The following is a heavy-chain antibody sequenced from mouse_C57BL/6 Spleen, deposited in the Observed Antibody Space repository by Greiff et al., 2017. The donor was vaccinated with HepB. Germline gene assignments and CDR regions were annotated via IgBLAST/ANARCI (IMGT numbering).Heavy chain of an antibody. CDR1: GYTFTSYW. V-gene: IGHV1-55*01. CDR3: ARNYSY. Sequence: VKLQESGAELVKPGASVKMSCKASGYTFTSYWITWVKQRPGQGLEWIGDIYPGSGSTNYNEKFKSKATLTVDTSSSTAYMQLSSLTSEDSAVYYCARNYSYWGQGTLVTVSA. J-gene: IGHJ3*01. D-gene: IGHD2-12*01. CDR2: IYPGSGST.